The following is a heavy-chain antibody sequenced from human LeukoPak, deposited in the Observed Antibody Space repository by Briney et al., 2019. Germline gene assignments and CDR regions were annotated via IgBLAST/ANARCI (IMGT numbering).Heavy chain of an antibody. V-gene: IGHV4-59*01. J-gene: IGHJ4*02. D-gene: IGHD2-21*01. CDR2: IYYSGST. CDR1: GGSISSYY. CDR3: ARDSPRFQNFDY. Sequence: SETLSLTCTVSGGSISSYYWSWIRQPPGKGLEWIGYIYYSGSTNYNLSLKSRVTISVDTSKNQFSLKLSSVTAADTAVYYCARDSPRFQNFDYWGQGTLVTVSS.